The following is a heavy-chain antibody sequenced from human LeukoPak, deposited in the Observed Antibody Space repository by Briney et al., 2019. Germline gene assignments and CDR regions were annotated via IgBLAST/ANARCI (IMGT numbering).Heavy chain of an antibody. D-gene: IGHD5-24*01. J-gene: IGHJ4*02. V-gene: IGHV4-38-2*02. CDR3: ARDHRDGYNRMIDF. CDR1: GHSISSGSY. CDR2: MFRSGST. Sequence: SETLSLTYTVSGHSISSGSYWGWVRQPPGKGLEWIASMFRSGSTYYNPSLKSRVTMSIDTSNNKFSLRLTSVTAADTAVYYCARDHRDGYNRMIDFWGQGALV.